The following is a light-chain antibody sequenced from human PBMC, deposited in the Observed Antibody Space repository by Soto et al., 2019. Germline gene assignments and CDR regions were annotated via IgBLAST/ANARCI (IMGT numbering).Light chain of an antibody. CDR2: GAS. CDR3: HLYNRNTWS. J-gene: IGKJ1*01. Sequence: DIPMTQSPSTLSASVGGRVTITCRASQSVGTWLAWYQQKPGKAPKLLIYGASNLESGVPSRFSGSGSGTELALTITTRHPDAFATYFCHLYNRNTWSFGPGTKV. V-gene: IGKV1-5*01. CDR1: QSVGTW.